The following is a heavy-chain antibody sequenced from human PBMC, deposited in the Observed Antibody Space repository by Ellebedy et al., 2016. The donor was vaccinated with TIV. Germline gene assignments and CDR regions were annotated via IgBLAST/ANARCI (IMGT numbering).Heavy chain of an antibody. V-gene: IGHV3-30-3*01. CDR2: ISYDGSSK. D-gene: IGHD5-18*01. CDR3: AKAPSAAMGPIDY. Sequence: GESLKISCAASGFTFNGYAMHWVRQAPGKGLEWVAVISYDGSSKYYADSVKGRFTISRDNSKNTLYLQMDSLRADDTAAYYCAKAPSAAMGPIDYWGQGTLLAVSS. CDR1: GFTFNGYA. J-gene: IGHJ4*02.